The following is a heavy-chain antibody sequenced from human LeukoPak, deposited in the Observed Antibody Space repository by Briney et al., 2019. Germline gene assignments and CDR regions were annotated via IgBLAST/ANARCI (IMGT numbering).Heavy chain of an antibody. V-gene: IGHV3-23*01. CDR3: AKDLAPYVVVPAATDY. Sequence: GGSLRLSCAASGFAFSSFAMGWVRRSPGKGLEWLSTINGGGNTTFYADSVEGRFTISRDNSKNTLYLQMNSLRAEDTAVYYCAKDLAPYVVVPAATDYWGQGTLVTVSS. CDR2: INGGGNTT. J-gene: IGHJ4*02. D-gene: IGHD2-2*01. CDR1: GFAFSSFA.